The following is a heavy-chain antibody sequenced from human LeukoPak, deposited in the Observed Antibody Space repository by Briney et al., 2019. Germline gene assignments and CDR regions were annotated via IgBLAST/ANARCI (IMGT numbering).Heavy chain of an antibody. CDR1: GFTFDDYA. J-gene: IGHJ4*02. Sequence: PGGSLRLSCAASGFTFDDYAMHWVRQAPGKGLEWVSGISWNSGSIGYADSAKGRFTISRDNAKNSLYLQMNSLRAEDTALYYCASSYPPWYYFDYWGQGTLVTVSS. D-gene: IGHD2-8*02. CDR3: ASSYPPWYYFDY. V-gene: IGHV3-9*01. CDR2: ISWNSGSI.